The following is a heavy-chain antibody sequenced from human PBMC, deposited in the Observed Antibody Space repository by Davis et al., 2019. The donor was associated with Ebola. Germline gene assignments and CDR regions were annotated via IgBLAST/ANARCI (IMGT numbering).Heavy chain of an antibody. J-gene: IGHJ4*02. CDR3: ARDSLRRGSYYFGS. CDR1: GYTFTDHY. D-gene: IGHD1-26*01. CDR2: INPNNGDT. V-gene: IGHV1-2*06. Sequence: ASVTVSCKASGYTFTDHYMHWVRQAPGQGLEWMGRINPNNGDTRYAQNYQGRLTVTRDTAISTVYMDLSGLGSDDTAMYYCARDSLRRGSYYFGSWGQGTLVTVSS.